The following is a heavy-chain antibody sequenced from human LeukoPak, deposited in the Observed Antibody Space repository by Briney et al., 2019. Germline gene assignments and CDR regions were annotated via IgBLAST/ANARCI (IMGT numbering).Heavy chain of an antibody. J-gene: IGHJ4*02. D-gene: IGHD3-10*01. CDR3: ARPYYYGSGSYFY. CDR2: INHRGSI. V-gene: IGHV4-34*01. Sequence: SETLSLTCAVYGGSFSGYYWSWIRQPPGKGLEWVGEINHRGSINYNPSLKSRVTISVDTSKNQFSLKLSSVTAADTAVYYCARPYYYGSGSYFYWGQGTLVTVSS. CDR1: GGSFSGYY.